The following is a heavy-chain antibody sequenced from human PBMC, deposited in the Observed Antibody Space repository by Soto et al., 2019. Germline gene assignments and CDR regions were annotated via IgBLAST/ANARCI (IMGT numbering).Heavy chain of an antibody. Sequence: EVQLLESGGGLAQPGGSLGLSCAASGFTFNNYAMNWVRQAPGKGLEWVSGISGSGGSTYYADSVKGRFTISRDNSKNTLYLLLNSLRADDTAVYYCAKDGGDYGNRSGLDVWGQGTTVTVSS. D-gene: IGHD4-17*01. V-gene: IGHV3-23*01. CDR3: AKDGGDYGNRSGLDV. J-gene: IGHJ6*02. CDR2: ISGSGGST. CDR1: GFTFNNYA.